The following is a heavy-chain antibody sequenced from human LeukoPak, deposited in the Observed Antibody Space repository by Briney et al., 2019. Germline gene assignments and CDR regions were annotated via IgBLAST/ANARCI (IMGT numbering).Heavy chain of an antibody. CDR3: ARGPGWYYYMDV. Sequence: GSLRLSCAASGFTFSSYSMNWVRQPPGKGLEWIGFVYYTGTTKYNPSLKSRVTISVDTSKNQFSLRVSSVTPADTAVYYCARGPGWYYYMDVWGKGTTVTVSS. CDR2: VYYTGTT. V-gene: IGHV4-59*01. J-gene: IGHJ6*03. CDR1: GFTFSSYS.